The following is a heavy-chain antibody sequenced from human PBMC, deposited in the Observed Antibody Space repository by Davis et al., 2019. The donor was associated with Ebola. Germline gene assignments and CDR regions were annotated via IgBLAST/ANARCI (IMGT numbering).Heavy chain of an antibody. CDR3: TRHCSGGSCYSGDY. CDR1: GFTFSSYA. CDR2: IRSKAYGGTT. V-gene: IGHV3-49*04. D-gene: IGHD2-15*01. J-gene: IGHJ4*02. Sequence: PGGSLRLSCAASGFTFSSYAMSWVRQAPGKGLEWVGFIRSKAYGGTTEYAASVKGRFTISRDDSKSIAYLQMNSLKTEDTAVYYCTRHCSGGSCYSGDYWGQGTLVTVSS.